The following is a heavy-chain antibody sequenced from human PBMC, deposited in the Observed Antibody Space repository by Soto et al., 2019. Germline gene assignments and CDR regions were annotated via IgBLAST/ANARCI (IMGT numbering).Heavy chain of an antibody. J-gene: IGHJ4*02. D-gene: IGHD2-2*02. V-gene: IGHV4-30-4*01. CDR3: DRDCSSNSCYNLFDY. CDR2: IYYSGTT. Sequence: SETLSLTCTVSGGSISSGDYYWSWIRQPPGKGLEWIGYIYYSGTTYYNPSLKSRVTISVDTSKNQFSLKLTSVTAADTAVYYCDRDCSSNSCYNLFDYCGQGTLVTVSS. CDR1: GGSISSGDYY.